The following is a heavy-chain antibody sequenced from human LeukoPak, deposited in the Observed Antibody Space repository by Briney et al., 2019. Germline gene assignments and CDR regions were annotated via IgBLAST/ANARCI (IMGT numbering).Heavy chain of an antibody. J-gene: IGHJ6*02. Sequence: PGRSLRLSCAASGFTFSSYAMHWVRQAPGKGLEWVAVISYDGSNKYYADSVKGRFTISRDNSKNTLYLQMNSLRAEDTAVYYCASTYDTEQGYYGMDVWGQGTTVTVSS. V-gene: IGHV3-30*04. CDR2: ISYDGSNK. CDR1: GFTFSSYA. D-gene: IGHD3-22*01. CDR3: ASTYDTEQGYYGMDV.